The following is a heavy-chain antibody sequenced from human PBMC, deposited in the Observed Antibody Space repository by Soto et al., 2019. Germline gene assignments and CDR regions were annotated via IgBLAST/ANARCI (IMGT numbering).Heavy chain of an antibody. CDR3: ARAPYSSSWYYYYYGMDV. CDR2: INHSGST. Sequence: SETLSLTCAVYGGSFIGYYWSWIRQPPGKGLEWIGEINHSGSTNYNPSLKSRVTISVDTSKNQFSLKLSSVTAADTAVYYCARAPYSSSWYYYYYGMDVWGQGTTVTVSS. D-gene: IGHD6-13*01. J-gene: IGHJ6*02. CDR1: GGSFIGYY. V-gene: IGHV4-34*01.